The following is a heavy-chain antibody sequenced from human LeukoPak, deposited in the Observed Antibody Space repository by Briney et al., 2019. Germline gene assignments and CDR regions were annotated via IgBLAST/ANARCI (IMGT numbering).Heavy chain of an antibody. CDR2: IYYSGTT. CDR1: GGSVSSSSYY. V-gene: IGHV4-39*01. Sequence: AETLSLTCTVSGGSVSSSSYYWGWIRQPPGKGLEWIVGIYYSGTTYYNPSLKSRVTISVDTSKNQFSLKLRSVTAADTAVYYCARHSQYSYGLLYFFDFWGQGTLVTVSS. J-gene: IGHJ4*02. D-gene: IGHD5-18*01. CDR3: ARHSQYSYGLLYFFDF.